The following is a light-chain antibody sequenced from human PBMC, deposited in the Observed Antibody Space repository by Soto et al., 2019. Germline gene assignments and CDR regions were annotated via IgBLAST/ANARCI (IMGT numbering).Light chain of an antibody. J-gene: IGKJ5*01. Sequence: EIRMTQSPGTLSVSPGERATLSCRAAQGVTTNLAWYQQKSGKSPRLLIYDVSNRATGVPARFSGSGSETDFTLTISGLRSEDSAVYFCQQYNNWPFSFGQGTRREIK. CDR2: DVS. CDR1: QGVTTN. CDR3: QQYNNWPFS. V-gene: IGKV3-15*01.